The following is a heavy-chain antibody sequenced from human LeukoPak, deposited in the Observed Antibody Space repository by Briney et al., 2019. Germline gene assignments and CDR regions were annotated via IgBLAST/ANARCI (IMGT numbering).Heavy chain of an antibody. V-gene: IGHV3-53*01. D-gene: IGHD6-19*01. CDR3: ARGSIAVAADV. J-gene: IGHJ6*04. Sequence: GGSLRLSCAASGVSVSNYYMSWVRQAPGTGVEWDSDIYSGGGTYYADSVKGRFTISRDDSKSTLSLQMNSLRAEDTAVYYCARGSIAVAADVWGKGTTVTVSS. CDR1: GVSVSNYY. CDR2: IYSGGGT.